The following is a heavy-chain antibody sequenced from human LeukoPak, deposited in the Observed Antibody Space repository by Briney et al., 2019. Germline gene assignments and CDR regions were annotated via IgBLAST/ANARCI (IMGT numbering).Heavy chain of an antibody. V-gene: IGHV4-39*07. CDR2: IYHGGST. J-gene: IGHJ3*01. CDR1: GGSISSSSYY. Sequence: SETLSLTCTVSGGSISSSSYYWGWIRRPPGKGLEWIGEIYHGGSTNYNPSLRSRVTISLDKSKNQFSVKLNSVTAADTAVYFCAMGGGVAAAGAFDVWGQGTMVTVSS. CDR3: AMGGGVAAAGAFDV. D-gene: IGHD6-13*01.